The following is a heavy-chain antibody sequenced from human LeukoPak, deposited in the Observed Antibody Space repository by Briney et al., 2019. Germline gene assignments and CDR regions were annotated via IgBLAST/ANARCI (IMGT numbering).Heavy chain of an antibody. CDR3: ARLLVSYRIFDY. Sequence: PSETLSLTCTVSGGSISSSSYYWGWIRQPPGKGLEWIGSIYYSGSTYYNPSLKSRVTISVDTSKNQFSLKLSSVTAADTAVYYCARLLVSYRIFDYWGQGTLVTVSS. CDR2: IYYSGST. J-gene: IGHJ4*02. V-gene: IGHV4-39*07. CDR1: GGSISSSSYY. D-gene: IGHD3-16*02.